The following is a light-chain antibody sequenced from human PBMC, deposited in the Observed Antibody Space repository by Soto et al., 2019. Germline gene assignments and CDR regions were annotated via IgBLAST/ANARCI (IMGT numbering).Light chain of an antibody. Sequence: QSALTQPASVSGSPGQSITISCTGTSSDIGGYNYVSWYQQHPGKAPKLMIYGVTNRPSGVSNRFSGSKSGNTASLTISGLQAEDEADYYCSSHTRSATLYVFGTGTKLTVL. J-gene: IGLJ1*01. CDR3: SSHTRSATLYV. CDR1: SSDIGGYNY. V-gene: IGLV2-14*01. CDR2: GVT.